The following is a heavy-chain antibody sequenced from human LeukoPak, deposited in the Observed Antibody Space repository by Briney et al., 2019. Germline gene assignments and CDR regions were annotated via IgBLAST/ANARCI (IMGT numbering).Heavy chain of an antibody. CDR2: IKQDGSEK. CDR3: ARDIEDYDFWSGYYTWSYYYYYYYMDV. J-gene: IGHJ6*03. V-gene: IGHV3-7*01. Sequence: PGGSLRLSCAASGFTFSSYWMSWVRQAPGKGLEWVANIKQDGSEKYYVDSVKGRFTISRDNAKNSLYLQMNSLRAEDTAVYYCARDIEDYDFWSGYYTWSYYYYYYYMDVWGKGTTVTVSS. D-gene: IGHD3-3*01. CDR1: GFTFSSYW.